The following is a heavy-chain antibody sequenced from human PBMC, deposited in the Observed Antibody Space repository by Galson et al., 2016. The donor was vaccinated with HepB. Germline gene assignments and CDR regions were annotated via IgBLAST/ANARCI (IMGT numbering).Heavy chain of an antibody. J-gene: IGHJ5*02. CDR1: GFTFSSYE. Sequence: SLRLSCAASGFTFSSYEMNWVRQAPGKGLEWVSCISSSASSTYYADSVKGRFTISRDNAKNTLYLQKNSLRAEDTAVYSCARGRVNWDNWFDPWGQGALVTVSS. V-gene: IGHV3-48*03. D-gene: IGHD7-27*01. CDR2: ISSSASST. CDR3: ARGRVNWDNWFDP.